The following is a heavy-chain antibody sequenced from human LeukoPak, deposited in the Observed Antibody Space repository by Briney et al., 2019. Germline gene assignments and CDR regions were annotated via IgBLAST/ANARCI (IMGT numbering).Heavy chain of an antibody. J-gene: IGHJ4*02. D-gene: IGHD3-22*01. CDR1: GFTFDDYA. V-gene: IGHV3-43*02. Sequence: PGGSLRLSCAASGFTFDDYAMHWVRQAPGKGLEWVSLISGDGGSTYYADSVKGRFTISRDNSKNSLYLQMNRLRTEDTALYYCAKEKDSSGYYYGVDYWGQGTLVTVSS. CDR3: AKEKDSSGYYYGVDY. CDR2: ISGDGGST.